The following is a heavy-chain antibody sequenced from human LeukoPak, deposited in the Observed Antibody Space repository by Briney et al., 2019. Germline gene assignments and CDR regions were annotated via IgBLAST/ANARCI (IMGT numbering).Heavy chain of an antibody. J-gene: IGHJ4*02. Sequence: PGGSLRLSCAASGFTFSSYAMSWVRQAPGEGLEWVSAISGSGGYTYYADSVKGRFTISKDNARNSLYLQMNSLRAEDTAVYYCARDQTPFYWGQGSLVTVSS. V-gene: IGHV3-23*01. CDR1: GFTFSSYA. CDR3: ARDQTPFY. D-gene: IGHD2-15*01. CDR2: ISGSGGYT.